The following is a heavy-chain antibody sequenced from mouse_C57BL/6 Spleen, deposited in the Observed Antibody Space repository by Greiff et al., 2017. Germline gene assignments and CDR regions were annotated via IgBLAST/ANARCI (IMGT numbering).Heavy chain of an antibody. D-gene: IGHD1-3*01. Sequence: VQLQESGAELVKPGASVKISCKASGYAFSSYWMNWVKQRPGKGLEWIGQIYPGDGDTNYNGKFKGKATLTADKSSSTAYMQLSSLTSEDSAVYFCARSGPDWYFDVWGTGTTVTVSS. J-gene: IGHJ1*03. CDR1: GYAFSSYW. CDR2: IYPGDGDT. V-gene: IGHV1-80*01. CDR3: ARSGPDWYFDV.